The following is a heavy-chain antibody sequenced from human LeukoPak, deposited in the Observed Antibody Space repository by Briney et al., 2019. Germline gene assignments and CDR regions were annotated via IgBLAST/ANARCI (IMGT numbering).Heavy chain of an antibody. J-gene: IGHJ4*02. CDR3: ARDLYYYGSGGFDY. CDR1: GGSFSGYY. CDR2: INHSGST. D-gene: IGHD3-10*01. Sequence: SETLSLTCAVYGGSFSGYYWSWIRQPPGKGLEWIGEINHSGSTNYNPSLKSRVTISVDTSKNQFSLKLSSVTAADTAVYYCARDLYYYGSGGFDYWGQGTLVTVSS. V-gene: IGHV4-34*01.